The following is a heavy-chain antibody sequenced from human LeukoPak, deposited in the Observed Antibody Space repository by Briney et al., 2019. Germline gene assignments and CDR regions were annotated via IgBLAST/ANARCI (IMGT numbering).Heavy chain of an antibody. J-gene: IGHJ6*02. CDR1: GVTFSIHG. CDR2: IINSGGTV. Sequence: PWGSLRLSCAASGVTFSIHGMNWVRQAPGKGLEWVSYIINSGGTVYYTDSVQGRFTISRDNARNSLFLQMNSLRDEDTAVYYCARVGRGVYGMDVWGQGTTVTVSS. V-gene: IGHV3-48*02. CDR3: ARVGRGVYGMDV. D-gene: IGHD3-10*01.